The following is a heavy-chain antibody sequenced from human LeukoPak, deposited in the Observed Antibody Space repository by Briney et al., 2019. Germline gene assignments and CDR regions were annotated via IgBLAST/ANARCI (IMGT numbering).Heavy chain of an antibody. CDR2: IYSGGST. CDR1: GFTVSSNY. J-gene: IGHJ3*02. V-gene: IGHV3-53*05. CDR3: ASGDSYGYFPAFDI. Sequence: GGSLRLSCAASGFTVSSNYMSWVRQAPGKGLEWVSIIYSGGSTFYADSVKGRFTISRDNSKNTLYLQMNSLRAEDTAVYYCASGDSYGYFPAFDIWGQGTMVTVSS. D-gene: IGHD5-18*01.